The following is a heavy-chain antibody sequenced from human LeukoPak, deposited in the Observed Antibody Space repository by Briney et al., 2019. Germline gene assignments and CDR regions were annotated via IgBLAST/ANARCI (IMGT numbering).Heavy chain of an antibody. CDR2: ISTSGGST. Sequence: GESLRLSCAASGFTFSSHAMSWVRQAPGKGLEWVSGISTSGGSTAYADSVKGRFTISRDNPRNTLYMQMNSLRAEDTALYYCAIMHPYYDGSGYWVQWGQGTLATVSS. CDR1: GFTFSSHA. J-gene: IGHJ4*02. CDR3: AIMHPYYDGSGYWVQ. V-gene: IGHV3-23*01. D-gene: IGHD3-22*01.